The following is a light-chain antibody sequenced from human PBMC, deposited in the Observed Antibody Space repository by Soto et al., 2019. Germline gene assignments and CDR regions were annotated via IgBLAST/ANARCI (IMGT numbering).Light chain of an antibody. Sequence: EIVLTQSPGTLSLSPGERATLSCRASQSVSSSYLAWYQQKPGQAPSRLIYGASSRATGIPDRFSGSGSGTDFSLTIISLEPEDFAVYYCQQRHTFGQGTKV. CDR2: GAS. V-gene: IGKV3-20*01. CDR3: QQRHT. J-gene: IGKJ1*01. CDR1: QSVSSSY.